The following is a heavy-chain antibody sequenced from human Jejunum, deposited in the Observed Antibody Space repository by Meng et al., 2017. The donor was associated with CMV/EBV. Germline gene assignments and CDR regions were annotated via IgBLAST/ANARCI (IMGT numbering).Heavy chain of an antibody. D-gene: IGHD2-21*02. CDR3: ARDSIGDSYFDY. V-gene: IGHV1-2*02. J-gene: IGHJ4*02. CDR2: INPNSGAT. CDR1: GSSFTGYY. Sequence: GSGSSFTGYYLHWVRQAPGQGLEWLGWINPNSGATSYAQNFQDRVTMTRDTSISTAYMELNRLRSDDTAVYYCARDSIGDSYFDYWGQGKVVTVSS.